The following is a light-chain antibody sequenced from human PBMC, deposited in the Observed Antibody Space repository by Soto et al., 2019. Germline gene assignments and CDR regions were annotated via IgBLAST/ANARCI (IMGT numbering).Light chain of an antibody. CDR2: DVT. V-gene: IGLV2-14*03. CDR3: SSYTTSNTYV. CDR1: SSDVGAYNY. J-gene: IGLJ1*01. Sequence: QSVLTQPASVSGSPGQSIAISCTGTSSDVGAYNYVSWYQQYPGQAPKLMIYDVTSRPSGVSDRFSGSKSGNTASLTISWLKAEDEADYYCSSYTTSNTYVFGAGTKVTVL.